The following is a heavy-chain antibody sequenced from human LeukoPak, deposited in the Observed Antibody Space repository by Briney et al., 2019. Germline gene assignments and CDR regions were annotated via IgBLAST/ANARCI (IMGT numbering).Heavy chain of an antibody. CDR2: IYSGGST. Sequence: GGSLRLSCAASGFTFSSYAMSWVRQAPGKGLEWVSVIYSGGSTYYADSVKGRFTIPRDNSKNTLFLQMNSLRAEDTAVYYCARDRVVPGVWYYFDYWGQGTLVTVSS. J-gene: IGHJ4*02. CDR3: ARDRVVPGVWYYFDY. CDR1: GFTFSSYA. V-gene: IGHV3-53*01. D-gene: IGHD2-2*01.